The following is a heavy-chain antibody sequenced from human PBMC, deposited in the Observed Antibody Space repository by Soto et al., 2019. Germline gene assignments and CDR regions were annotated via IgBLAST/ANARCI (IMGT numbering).Heavy chain of an antibody. CDR3: ARETGLVPAAMGYYYYYYMDV. CDR2: IYYSGST. Sequence: PSETLSLTCTVSGGSISSYYWSWIRQPPGKGLEWIGYIYYSGSTNYNPSLKSRVTISVDTSKNQFSLKLSSVTAADTAVYYCARETGLVPAAMGYYYYYYMDVWGKGTTVTVSS. D-gene: IGHD2-2*01. J-gene: IGHJ6*03. CDR1: GGSISSYY. V-gene: IGHV4-59*01.